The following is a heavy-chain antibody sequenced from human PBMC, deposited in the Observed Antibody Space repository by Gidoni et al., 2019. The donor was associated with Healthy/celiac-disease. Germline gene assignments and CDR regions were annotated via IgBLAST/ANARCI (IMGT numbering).Heavy chain of an antibody. V-gene: IGHV5-51*01. CDR1: GYSFTSYW. J-gene: IGHJ5*02. CDR3: ARSGYCSSTSCYFGHGVDP. CDR2: IYPGDSDT. Sequence: EVQLVQSGAEVKKPGESLTISCKGSGYSFTSYWIGWVRQMPGKGLEWMGIIYPGDSDTRYSPSFQGQVTISADKSISTAYLQWSSLKASDTAMYYCARSGYCSSTSCYFGHGVDPWGQGTLVTVSS. D-gene: IGHD2-2*03.